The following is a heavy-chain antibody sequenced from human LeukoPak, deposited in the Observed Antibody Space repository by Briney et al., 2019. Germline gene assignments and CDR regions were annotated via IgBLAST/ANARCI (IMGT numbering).Heavy chain of an antibody. J-gene: IGHJ6*03. CDR2: INPNSGGT. CDR3: ARINRRRWLQLSYYYYYYMDV. CDR1: GYTFTGYY. Sequence: ASVKVSCKASGYTFTGYYMHWVRQAPGQGLEWMGWINPNSGGTNYAQKFQGRVTMTRNTSISAAYMELSSLRSEDTAVYYCARINRRRWLQLSYYYYYYMDVWGKGTTVTISS. V-gene: IGHV1-2*02. D-gene: IGHD5-24*01.